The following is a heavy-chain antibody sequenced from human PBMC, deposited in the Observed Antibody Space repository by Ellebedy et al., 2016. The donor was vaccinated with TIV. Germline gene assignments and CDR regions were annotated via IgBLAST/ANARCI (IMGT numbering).Heavy chain of an antibody. D-gene: IGHD3-3*02. CDR2: INSDGSYT. J-gene: IGHJ6*02. V-gene: IGHV3-74*01. CDR3: ARSHPSKTYAMDD. CDR1: GFTFSSYN. Sequence: GESLKISCAASGFTFSSYNMHWVRQVPGEGLVWVARINSDGSYTTYADSVKGRFTISRDNAKNTLYLQMNSLRAEDTAVYYCARSHPSKTYAMDDWGQGTTVTVSS.